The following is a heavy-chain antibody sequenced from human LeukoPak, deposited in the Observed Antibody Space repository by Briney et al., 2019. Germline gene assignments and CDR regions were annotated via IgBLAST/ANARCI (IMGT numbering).Heavy chain of an antibody. CDR1: GGTFSSYA. V-gene: IGHV1-69*06. J-gene: IGHJ3*02. D-gene: IGHD3-10*01. Sequence: ASVNVSCKASGGTFSSYAISWVRQAPGQGLEWMGGIISIFGTANYAQKFQGRVTIIADKSTSTAYMELSSLRSEDTAVYYCARGDYYGSGSYACAFDIWGQGTMVTVSS. CDR2: IISIFGTA. CDR3: ARGDYYGSGSYACAFDI.